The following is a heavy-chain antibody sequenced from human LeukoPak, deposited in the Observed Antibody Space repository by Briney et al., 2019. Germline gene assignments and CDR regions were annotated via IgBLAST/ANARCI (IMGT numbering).Heavy chain of an antibody. J-gene: IGHJ4*02. CDR2: IYPGDSDT. CDR3: AILPPPRRGYSYGLDY. V-gene: IGHV5-51*01. Sequence: GESLKISCKGSGYSVTSYWIGWVRQMPGKGLEWMGIIYPGDSDTTYSPSFQGQVTISTDKSISTAYLQWSSPKASDTAMYYCAILPPPRRGYSYGLDYWGQGTLVTVSS. CDR1: GYSVTSYW. D-gene: IGHD5-18*01.